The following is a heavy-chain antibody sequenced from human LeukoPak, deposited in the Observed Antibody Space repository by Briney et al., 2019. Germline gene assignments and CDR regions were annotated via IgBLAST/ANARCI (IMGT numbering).Heavy chain of an antibody. CDR3: ASHYSSGHFTYYFDH. V-gene: IGHV1-18*01. D-gene: IGHD6-19*01. CDR2: ISAYNGKT. J-gene: IGHJ4*02. CDR1: GYTFTSYG. Sequence: ASVKVSCKASGYTFTSYGIGGVRQAPGQGLEWMGWISAYNGKTNYAQKLQGRVTVTTDTSTSTAYMELRSLRSDDTAVYYCASHYSSGHFTYYFDHWGQGTLVTVSS.